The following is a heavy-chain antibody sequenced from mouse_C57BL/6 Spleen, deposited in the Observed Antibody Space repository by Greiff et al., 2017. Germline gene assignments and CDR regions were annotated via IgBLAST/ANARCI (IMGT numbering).Heavy chain of an antibody. CDR1: GYTFTSYW. V-gene: IGHV1-53*01. Sequence: VQLQQPGTELVKPGASGYTFTSYWMHWVKQRPGQGLEWIGNINPSNGGTNYNEKFKSKATLTVDKSSSTAYMQLSSLTSEDSAVYYCARTDYLYYFDYWGQGTTLTVSS. CDR3: ARTDYLYYFDY. J-gene: IGHJ2*01. CDR2: INPSNGGT. D-gene: IGHD1-1*01.